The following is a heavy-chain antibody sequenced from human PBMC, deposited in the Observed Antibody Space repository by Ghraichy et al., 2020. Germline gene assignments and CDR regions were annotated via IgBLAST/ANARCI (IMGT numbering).Heavy chain of an antibody. V-gene: IGHV3-30*18. CDR3: AKDQGAYCGGDCYDPFDD. CDR2: ISYDGSNK. J-gene: IGHJ4*02. D-gene: IGHD2-21*01. Sequence: GGSLRLSCAASGFNFNNYGMHWVRQAPGKGLEWVAIISYDGSNKYYGDSVKGRFTISRDNSKNTLYLQMNSLRAEDAAVYYCAKDQGAYCGGDCYDPFDDWGQGTLVTVSS. CDR1: GFNFNNYG.